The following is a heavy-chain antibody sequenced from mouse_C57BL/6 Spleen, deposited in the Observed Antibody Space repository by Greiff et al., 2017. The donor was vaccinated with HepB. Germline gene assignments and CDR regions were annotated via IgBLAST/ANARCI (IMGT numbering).Heavy chain of an antibody. CDR3: ARGGYSKGNYWYFDV. CDR2: INPNNGGT. V-gene: IGHV1-18*01. CDR1: GYTFTDYN. Sequence: VQLKESGPELVKPGASVKIPCKASGYTFTDYNMDWVKQSHGKSLEWIGDINPNNGGTIYNQKFKGKATLTVDKSSSTAYMELRSLTSEDTAVYYCARGGYSKGNYWYFDVWGTGTTVTVSS. D-gene: IGHD2-5*01. J-gene: IGHJ1*03.